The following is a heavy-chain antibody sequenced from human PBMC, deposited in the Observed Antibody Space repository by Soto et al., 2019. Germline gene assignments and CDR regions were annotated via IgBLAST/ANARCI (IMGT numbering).Heavy chain of an antibody. V-gene: IGHV1-69*13. CDR3: ARAWDYYYYGMDV. J-gene: IGHJ6*02. Sequence: VNVSCTASGGTFSSYAISWVRQAPGQGLEWMGGIIPIFGTANYAQKFQGRVTITADESTSTAYMELSSLRSEDTAVYYCARAWDYYYYGMDVWGQGTTVTVSS. CDR2: IIPIFGTA. CDR1: GGTFSSYA.